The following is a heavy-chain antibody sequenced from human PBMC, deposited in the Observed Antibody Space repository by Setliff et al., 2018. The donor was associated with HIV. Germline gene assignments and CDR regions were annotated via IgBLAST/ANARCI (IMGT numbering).Heavy chain of an antibody. CDR2: INHSAIT. V-gene: IGHV4-34*01. CDR3: VKHRNRGFDP. CDR1: GESFSDHY. J-gene: IGHJ5*02. Sequence: SETLSLTCAVYGESFSDHYWTWIRQPPGKGLEWIGEINHSAITNYNPSLKSRVTISVDTSKNQFSLKMTSVTAADTAVYYCVKHRNRGFDPWGQGTLVTVS.